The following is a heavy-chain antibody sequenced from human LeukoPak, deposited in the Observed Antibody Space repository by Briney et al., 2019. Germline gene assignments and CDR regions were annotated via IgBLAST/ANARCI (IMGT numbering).Heavy chain of an antibody. J-gene: IGHJ2*01. D-gene: IGHD6-13*01. V-gene: IGHV4-59*12. CDR1: GGSISSYY. CDR3: AREALPPGIAAAGREEKDWYFDL. CDR2: IYYSGST. Sequence: SETLSLTCTVSGGSISSYYWSWIRQPPGKGLEWIGYIYYSGSTNYNPSLKSRVTISVDTSKNQFSLKLSSVTAADTAVYYCAREALPPGIAAAGREEKDWYFDLWGRGTLVTVSS.